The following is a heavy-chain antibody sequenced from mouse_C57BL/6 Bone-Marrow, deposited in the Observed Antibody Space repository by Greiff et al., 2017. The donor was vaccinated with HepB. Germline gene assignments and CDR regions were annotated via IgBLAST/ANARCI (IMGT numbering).Heavy chain of an antibody. V-gene: IGHV14-4*01. CDR3: TTLYYSNPYYFDY. Sequence: EVQLVESGAELVRPGASVKLSCTASGFNIKDDYMHWVKQRPEQGLEWIGWIDPENGDTEYASKFQGKATITADTSSNTAYLQLSSLTSEDTAVYYCTTLYYSNPYYFDYWGQGTTLTVSS. CDR2: IDPENGDT. CDR1: GFNIKDDY. J-gene: IGHJ2*01. D-gene: IGHD2-5*01.